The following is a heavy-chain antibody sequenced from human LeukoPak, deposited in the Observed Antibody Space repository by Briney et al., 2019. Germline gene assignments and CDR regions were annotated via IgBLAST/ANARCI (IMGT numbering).Heavy chain of an antibody. D-gene: IGHD3-10*01. CDR3: ARARITMVRGVIITVGGAEYYFDY. CDR2: IYYSGST. V-gene: IGHV4-59*01. CDR1: GGSISSYY. J-gene: IGHJ4*02. Sequence: PSETLSLTCTVSGGSISSYYWSWIRQPPGKGLEWIGYIYYSGSTNYNPSLKSRVTISVDTSKNQFSLKLSSVTAADTAVYYCARARITMVRGVIITVGGAEYYFDYWGQGTLVTVSS.